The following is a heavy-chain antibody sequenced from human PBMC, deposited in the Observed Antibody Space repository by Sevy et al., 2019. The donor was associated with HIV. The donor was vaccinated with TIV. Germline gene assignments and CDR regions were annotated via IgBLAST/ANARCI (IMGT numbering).Heavy chain of an antibody. Sequence: GGSLRLSCAASGFIFSSYAMSWVRQAPGKGLQWVSALGDSGAATYYADSVKGRFTISRDNSKNTLFLQLNSLRAEDTAVYYCARVVGALPGYYYGMDVWGQGTPVTVSS. CDR1: GFIFSSYA. CDR2: LGDSGAAT. CDR3: ARVVGALPGYYYGMDV. V-gene: IGHV3-23*01. J-gene: IGHJ6*02. D-gene: IGHD1-26*01.